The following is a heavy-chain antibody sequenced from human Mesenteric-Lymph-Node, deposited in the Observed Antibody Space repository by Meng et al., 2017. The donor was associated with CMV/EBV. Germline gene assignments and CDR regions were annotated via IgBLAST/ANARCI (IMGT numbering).Heavy chain of an antibody. J-gene: IGHJ3*02. CDR3: ASSGSYYRGGLAFDI. Sequence: SETLSLTCTVSGGSVSSGSYYWSWIRQPPGKGLEWIGYIYYSGSTNYNPSLKSRVTISVDTSKNQFSLKLSSVTAADTAVYYCASSGSYYRGGLAFDIWGQGTMVTVS. V-gene: IGHV4-61*01. CDR1: GGSVSSGSYY. D-gene: IGHD1-26*01. CDR2: IYYSGST.